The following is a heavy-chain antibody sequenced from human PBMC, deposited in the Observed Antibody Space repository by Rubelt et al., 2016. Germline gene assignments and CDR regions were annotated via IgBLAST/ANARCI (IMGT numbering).Heavy chain of an antibody. CDR2: ISSSSSTI. D-gene: IGHD6-6*01. CDR3: TRVYSSSSGRALDS. Sequence: GGGLVQPGGSLRLSCAASGFTFSSYSMNWVRQAPGKGLEWVSYISSSSSTIYYADSVKGRFTISRDNAKNSLYLQMDNLRAEDTAVYYCTRVYSSSSGRALDSWGQGTLVIVSS. J-gene: IGHJ4*02. V-gene: IGHV3-48*01. CDR1: GFTFSSYS.